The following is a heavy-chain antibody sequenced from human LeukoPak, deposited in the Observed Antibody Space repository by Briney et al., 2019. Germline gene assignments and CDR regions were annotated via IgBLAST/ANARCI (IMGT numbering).Heavy chain of an antibody. CDR1: GYRFTSYW. Sequence: PGESLKISCKGSGYRFTSYWIGWVRQMPGKGLEWMGIIYPSDSDTRYSPSFQGQVTISADKSINTAYLRWSSLKSSDTAIYYCATKEAMIGAFDIWGQGTMVTVSS. CDR2: IYPSDSDT. D-gene: IGHD2-21*01. CDR3: ATKEAMIGAFDI. V-gene: IGHV5-51*01. J-gene: IGHJ3*02.